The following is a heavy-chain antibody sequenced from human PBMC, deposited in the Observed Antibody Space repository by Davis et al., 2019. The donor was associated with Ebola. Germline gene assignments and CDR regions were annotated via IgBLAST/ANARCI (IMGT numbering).Heavy chain of an antibody. D-gene: IGHD1-26*01. V-gene: IGHV3-11*06. CDR2: ISGSGGDP. J-gene: IGHJ5*02. CDR3: ARGGSYPGS. Sequence: GESLKISCAAFRLSVTNTWMSWVCQAPGKGLEWVSRISGSGGDPHYADSVKGRFTISRDNAKSTLYLQMNSLRAEDSAVYYCARGGSYPGSWGQGTLVTVSS. CDR1: RLSVTNTW.